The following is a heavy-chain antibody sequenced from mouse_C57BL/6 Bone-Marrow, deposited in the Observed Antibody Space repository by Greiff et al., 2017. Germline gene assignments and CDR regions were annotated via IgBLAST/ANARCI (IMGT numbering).Heavy chain of an antibody. CDR3: TTLDGSFFDY. Sequence: EVQLQQSGAELVRPGASVKLSCTASGFNIKDDYMHWVKQRPEQGLEWIGWMDPENGDTEYASKFQGKATITADTSSNTAYLQLSSLTSEDTAVYYCTTLDGSFFDYWGQGTTLTVSS. V-gene: IGHV14-4*01. D-gene: IGHD1-1*01. CDR2: MDPENGDT. CDR1: GFNIKDDY. J-gene: IGHJ2*01.